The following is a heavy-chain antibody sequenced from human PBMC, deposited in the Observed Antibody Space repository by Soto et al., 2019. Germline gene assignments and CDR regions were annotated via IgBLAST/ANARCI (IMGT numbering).Heavy chain of an antibody. CDR2: IIPIFGTA. CDR3: ARVYIQQLPYYYYGMDV. CDR1: GGTFSSYA. V-gene: IGHV1-69*01. Sequence: QVQLVQSGAEVKKPGSSVKVSCKASGGTFSSYAISWVRQAPGQGLEWMGGIIPIFGTANYAQKFQGRVTITADESTSTAYMELNSLRSEDTAVYYCARVYIQQLPYYYYGMDVWGQGTTVTVSS. D-gene: IGHD6-13*01. J-gene: IGHJ6*02.